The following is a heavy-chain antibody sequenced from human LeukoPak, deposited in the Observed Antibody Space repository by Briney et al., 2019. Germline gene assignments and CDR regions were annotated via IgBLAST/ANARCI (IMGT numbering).Heavy chain of an antibody. Sequence: ASVEVSCKASGYTFTGYYMHWVRQAPGQGLEWMGWINPNSGGTNYAQKFQGRVTMTRDTSISTAYMELSRLRSDDTAVYYCARDPYDSSGYYFDYWGQGTLVTVSS. D-gene: IGHD3-22*01. V-gene: IGHV1-2*02. CDR3: ARDPYDSSGYYFDY. CDR1: GYTFTGYY. J-gene: IGHJ4*02. CDR2: INPNSGGT.